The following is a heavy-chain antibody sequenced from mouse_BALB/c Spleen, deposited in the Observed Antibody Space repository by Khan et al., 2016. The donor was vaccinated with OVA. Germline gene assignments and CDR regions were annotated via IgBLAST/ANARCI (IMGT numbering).Heavy chain of an antibody. V-gene: IGHV3-2*02. CDR2: ISYSGNT. CDR3: ARIYGGDFDY. Sequence: VQLKQSGPGLVKPSQSLSLTCTVTGYSITSDYAWNWIRQFPGNKLEWMGYISYSGNTKYNPSFKSRVSITRDTSKNQFFLQLNSVTIEDTATYYCARIYGGDFDYWGQGTTLTVSS. CDR1: GYSITSDYA. D-gene: IGHD1-1*01. J-gene: IGHJ2*01.